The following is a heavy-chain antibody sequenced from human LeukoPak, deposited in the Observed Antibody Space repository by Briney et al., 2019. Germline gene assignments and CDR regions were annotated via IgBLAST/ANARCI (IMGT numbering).Heavy chain of an antibody. J-gene: IGHJ5*02. Sequence: GASVKVSCKASGYTFTGYYMHWVRQAPGQGLEWMGWINPNSGGTNYAQKFQGRVTMTRDTSTSTVYMELSSLRSEDTAVYYCARDSDYDSSGFGNPWGQGTLVTVSS. CDR1: GYTFTGYY. V-gene: IGHV1-2*02. D-gene: IGHD3-22*01. CDR3: ARDSDYDSSGFGNP. CDR2: INPNSGGT.